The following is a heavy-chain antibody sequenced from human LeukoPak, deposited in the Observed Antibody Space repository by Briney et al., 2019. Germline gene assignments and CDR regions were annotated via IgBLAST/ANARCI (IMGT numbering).Heavy chain of an antibody. CDR1: GFTFSSYW. Sequence: GGSLRLSCAASGFTFSSYWMSWVRQAPGKGLEWVANIKQDGSEKYYVDSVKGRFTISRDNAKNSLYLQMNSLRAEDTAVYYCAKIRYNFLTAVGVFDIGAKGTMVTVSS. D-gene: IGHD3-9*01. CDR2: IKQDGSEK. J-gene: IGHJ3*02. V-gene: IGHV3-7*01. CDR3: AKIRYNFLTAVGVFDI.